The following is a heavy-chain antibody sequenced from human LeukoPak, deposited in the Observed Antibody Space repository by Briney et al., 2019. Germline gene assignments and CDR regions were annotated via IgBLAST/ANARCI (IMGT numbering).Heavy chain of an antibody. J-gene: IGHJ4*02. CDR3: ARYHYYDSSGSLFDY. D-gene: IGHD3-22*01. Sequence: GASVNVSCKASGGTFSSYAISWVRQAPGQGLEWMGGIIPIFGTANYAQKFQGRVTITADESTSTAYMELSSLRSEDTAVYYCARYHYYDSSGSLFDYWGQGTLVTVSS. CDR2: IIPIFGTA. CDR1: GGTFSSYA. V-gene: IGHV1-69*13.